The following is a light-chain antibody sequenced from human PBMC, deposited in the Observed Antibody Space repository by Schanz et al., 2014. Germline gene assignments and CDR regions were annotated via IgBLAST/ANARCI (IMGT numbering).Light chain of an antibody. V-gene: IGLV2-14*01. CDR1: SSDVGGYNF. CDR3: SSYRRTATIAV. CDR2: DVS. J-gene: IGLJ1*01. Sequence: QSALTQPASVSGSPGQSITISCSGTSSDVGGYNFVSWYQQHPGKAPKLMIYDVSKRPSGVPDRFSGSKSGNTASLTISGLQAEDEADYYYSSYRRTATIAVFGTGTKVTVL.